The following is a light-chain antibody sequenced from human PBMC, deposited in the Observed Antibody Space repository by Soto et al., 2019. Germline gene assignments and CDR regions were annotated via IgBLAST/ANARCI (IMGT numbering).Light chain of an antibody. CDR1: QSVSNNY. CDR3: QQYGSSGT. CDR2: GAS. V-gene: IGKV3-20*01. J-gene: IGKJ1*01. Sequence: EIVLTQSPGTLSLSPGERATLSYRASQSVSNNYLAWYQQKPGQAPRLLIYGASNRATSIPDRFSGSGSGTDFTLTISRLEPEDFAVYYCQQYGSSGTFGQGTKVDIK.